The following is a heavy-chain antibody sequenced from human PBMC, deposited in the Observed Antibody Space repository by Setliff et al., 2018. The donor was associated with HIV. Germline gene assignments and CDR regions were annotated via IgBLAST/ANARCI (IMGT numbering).Heavy chain of an antibody. D-gene: IGHD3-22*01. Sequence: ETLSLTCAVSGGSFSGFYWSWIRQPPGKGLEWIGEVHHSGSTNYNPSLKSRVTISVDTSKNQVSLRLSPVTAADTAVYYCARGHLHDTSGWGYFDLWGRGTLVTVSS. V-gene: IGHV4-34*01. J-gene: IGHJ2*01. CDR1: GGSFSGFY. CDR2: VHHSGST. CDR3: ARGHLHDTSGWGYFDL.